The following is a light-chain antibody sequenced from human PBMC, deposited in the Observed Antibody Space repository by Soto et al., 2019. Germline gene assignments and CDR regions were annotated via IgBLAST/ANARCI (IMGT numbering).Light chain of an antibody. Sequence: QSALTQPPSASGSPGQSVTISCTGTSSDVGGYNYVSWYQQHPGKAPKLMIYEVSKRPSGVPDRFSGYKSGNTASLTVSVLQAEDEADYYCSSYAGSNAVVFGGGTKLTVL. CDR2: EVS. J-gene: IGLJ2*01. V-gene: IGLV2-8*01. CDR1: SSDVGGYNY. CDR3: SSYAGSNAVV.